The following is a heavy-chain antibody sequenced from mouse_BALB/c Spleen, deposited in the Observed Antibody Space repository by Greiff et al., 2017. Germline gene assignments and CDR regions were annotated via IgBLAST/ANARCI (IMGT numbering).Heavy chain of an antibody. CDR2: ISDGGSYT. CDR3: AREKYGNYSAMDY. J-gene: IGHJ4*01. D-gene: IGHD2-10*02. CDR1: GFTFSDYY. V-gene: IGHV5-4*02. Sequence: EVKLMESGGGLVKPGGSLKLSCAASGFTFSDYYMYWVRQTPEKRLEWVATISDGGSYTYYPDSVKGRFTISRDNAKNNLYLQMSSLKSEDTAMYYCAREKYGNYSAMDYWGQGTSVTVSS.